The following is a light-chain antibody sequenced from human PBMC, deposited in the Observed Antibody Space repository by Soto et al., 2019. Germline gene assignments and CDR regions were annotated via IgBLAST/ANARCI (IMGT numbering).Light chain of an antibody. CDR2: DAC. CDR1: QRIGSW. J-gene: IGKJ1*01. Sequence: DIQMTQSPSTLSASVGDRVSITCRASQRIGSWLTWYQQKPGKVPKLLIYDACHLTSGVPSRFSGSGSGTEFTLSISSLQPDDFATYYCQHYYTYPYMFGQGTKVDIK. V-gene: IGKV1-5*01. CDR3: QHYYTYPYM.